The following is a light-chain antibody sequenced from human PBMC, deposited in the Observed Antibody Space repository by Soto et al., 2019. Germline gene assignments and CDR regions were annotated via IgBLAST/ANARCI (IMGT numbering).Light chain of an antibody. CDR2: DAF. V-gene: IGKV3-11*01. J-gene: IGKJ4*01. CDR1: QSVNNY. Sequence: EIVLTQSPATLSLSPGERATLSCRASQSVNNYLAWYQQKPGQAPRLLIYDAFNRATGIPPRFSGSGSGTDFTLTISSLEPEDFAVYYCQHRYNWPPLTFGGGTKVDIK. CDR3: QHRYNWPPLT.